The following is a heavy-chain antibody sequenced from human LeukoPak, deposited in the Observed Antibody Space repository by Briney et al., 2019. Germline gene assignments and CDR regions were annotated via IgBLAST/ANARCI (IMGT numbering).Heavy chain of an antibody. CDR1: GFTVSSNY. V-gene: IGHV3-66*01. CDR2: IYSGGST. CDR3: ARATGVVGWFGETGYFDY. D-gene: IGHD3-10*01. J-gene: IGHJ4*02. Sequence: GGSLRLSCAASGFTVSSNYMTWVRQAPGKGLEWVSVIYSGGSTYYADSVKGRFTLSRDNSKNTLFLQMNSLRAEDTAVYYCARATGVVGWFGETGYFDYWGQGTLVTVSS.